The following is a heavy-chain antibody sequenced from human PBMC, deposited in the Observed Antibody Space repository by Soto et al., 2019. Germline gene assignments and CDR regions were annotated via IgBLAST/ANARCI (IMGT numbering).Heavy chain of an antibody. Sequence: QVQLVQSGAEVKKPGASVKVSCKTSGYIFTIYGISWVQQAPGQGLEWMGWISAHNGNTNYEQKFQDRVTMTTDTSTSTAYMELRSLRSDDTAVYYCARGYWVGYEKAYFDHWGQGTLVTVSS. J-gene: IGHJ4*02. V-gene: IGHV1-18*01. CDR2: ISAHNGNT. D-gene: IGHD5-12*01. CDR1: GYIFTIYG. CDR3: ARGYWVGYEKAYFDH.